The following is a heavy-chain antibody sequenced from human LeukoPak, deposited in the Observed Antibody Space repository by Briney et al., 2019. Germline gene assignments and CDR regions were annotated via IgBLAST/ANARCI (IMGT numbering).Heavy chain of an antibody. V-gene: IGHV3-13*01. CDR1: GFTFSSYD. J-gene: IGHJ6*03. D-gene: IGHD2-2*01. Sequence: GGSLRLSCAASGFTFSSYDMHWVRQATGKGLEWVSAIGTAGDTYYPGSVKGRFTISRDNSKNRLYLQMNSLRPEDTAVYYCAKGVYDCSSNSCPQYYYYMDVWGKGTTVTVSS. CDR3: AKGVYDCSSNSCPQYYYYMDV. CDR2: IGTAGDT.